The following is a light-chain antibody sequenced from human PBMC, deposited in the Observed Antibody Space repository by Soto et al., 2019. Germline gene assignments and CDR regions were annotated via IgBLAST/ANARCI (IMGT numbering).Light chain of an antibody. CDR1: SSDIGRYDL. CDR2: DVT. J-gene: IGLJ2*01. CDR3: CSHAGRGSVL. V-gene: IGLV2-23*02. Sequence: QSALAQPASVSGSPGQSITISCTGTSSDIGRYDLVSWYQQYPGKAPKLIIYDVTKRPSGVFDRLSASKSGNTASLTISGLQAEDEADYYCCSHAGRGSVLFGGGTKVTVL.